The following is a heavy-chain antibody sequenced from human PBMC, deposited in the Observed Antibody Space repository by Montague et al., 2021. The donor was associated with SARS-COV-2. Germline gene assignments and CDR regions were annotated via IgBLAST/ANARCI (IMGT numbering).Heavy chain of an antibody. D-gene: IGHD6-19*01. Sequence: TLSLTCTVSAGSISAGYYWTWIRQIPGKGLEWIGYIYYSGSTYYNPSLKSRVIMSIDTSKHQFSLKVSSVTAADTATYFCASAIAVADTHYYYYGMDVWGQGTTVTVSS. CDR2: IYYSGST. CDR1: AGSISAGYY. V-gene: IGHV4-31*03. CDR3: ASAIAVADTHYYYYGMDV. J-gene: IGHJ6*02.